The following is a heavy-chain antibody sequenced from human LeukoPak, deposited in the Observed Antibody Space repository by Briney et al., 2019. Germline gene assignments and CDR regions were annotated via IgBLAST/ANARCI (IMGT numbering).Heavy chain of an antibody. CDR3: ARDRGYDYLFDY. CDR2: IKPNSGGT. CDR1: GYSFTDYY. D-gene: IGHD5-12*01. J-gene: IGHJ4*02. V-gene: IGHV1-2*02. Sequence: GASVKVSCKASGYSFTDYYMHWVRQAPGQGLEWMGWIKPNSGGTNYAQKFQGRVTMTRDTSISTAYMELSRLTSDDTAVFYCARDRGYDYLFDYWGQGTLVTVSS.